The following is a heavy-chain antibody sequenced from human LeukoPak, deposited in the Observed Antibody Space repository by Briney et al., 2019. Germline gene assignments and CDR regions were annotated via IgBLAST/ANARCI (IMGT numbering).Heavy chain of an antibody. V-gene: IGHV1-8*02. CDR3: ARGGDGYNSDY. Sequence: ASVKVSCKASGYTFTGYYMHWVRQAPGQGLEWMGWINPNSGNTGYAQKFQGRVTMTRNTSISTAYMELSSLRSEDTAVYYCARGGDGYNSDYWGQGTLVTVSS. CDR2: INPNSGNT. CDR1: GYTFTGYY. J-gene: IGHJ4*02. D-gene: IGHD5-24*01.